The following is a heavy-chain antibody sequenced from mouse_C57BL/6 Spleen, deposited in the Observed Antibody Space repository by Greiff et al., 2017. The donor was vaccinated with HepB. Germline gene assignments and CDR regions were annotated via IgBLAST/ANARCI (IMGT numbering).Heavy chain of an antibody. CDR2: ISDGGSYT. CDR3: SRDHGYCGSRLCYFRV. J-gene: IGHJ1*03. Sequence: EVQLVESGGGLVKPGGSLKLSCAASGFTCSSYAMSGVRQTPEKRLEWVATISDGGSYTYYPDNVKGRFTISRDNAKNYLYLHMSHLKSEDTAMYYCSRDHGYCGSRLCYFRVSVTVTPVTVSS. V-gene: IGHV5-4*01. CDR1: GFTCSSYA. D-gene: IGHD1-1*01.